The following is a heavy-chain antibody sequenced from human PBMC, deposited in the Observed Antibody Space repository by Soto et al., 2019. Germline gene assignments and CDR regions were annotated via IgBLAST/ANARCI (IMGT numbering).Heavy chain of an antibody. CDR2: ISYDGSNK. CDR1: GFTFSSYG. J-gene: IGHJ3*02. CDR3: AKEGYIVGATRAFDI. Sequence: QVQLVESGGGVVQPGRSLRLSCAASGFTFSSYGMHWVRQAPGTGLEWVAVISYDGSNKYYADSVKGRFTISRDNSKNTLYLQMNSLRDEDTAVYYCAKEGYIVGATRAFDIWGQGTMVTVSS. D-gene: IGHD1-26*01. V-gene: IGHV3-30*18.